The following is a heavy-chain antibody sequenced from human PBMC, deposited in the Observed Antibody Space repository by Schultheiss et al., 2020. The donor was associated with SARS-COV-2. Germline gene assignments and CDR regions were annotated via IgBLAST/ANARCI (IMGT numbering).Heavy chain of an antibody. J-gene: IGHJ4*02. D-gene: IGHD6-19*01. Sequence: SETLSLTCTVSGGSISSYYWSWIRQPPGKGLEWIGYIYYSGSTNYNPSLKSRVTISVDTSKNQFSLKLSSVTAADTAVYYCARLPSSGWPVLNYWGQGTLVTVSS. CDR1: GGSISSYY. CDR3: ARLPSSGWPVLNY. V-gene: IGHV4-59*08. CDR2: IYYSGST.